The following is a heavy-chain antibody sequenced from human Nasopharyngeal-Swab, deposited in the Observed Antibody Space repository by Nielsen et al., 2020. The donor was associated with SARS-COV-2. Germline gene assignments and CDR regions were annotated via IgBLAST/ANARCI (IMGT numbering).Heavy chain of an antibody. Sequence: GESLKISCSASGFIFKNYAMNWVRQAPGKGLEWVSSISSSSSYIYYADSVKGRFTISRDNAKNSLYLQMNSLRAEDTAVYYCASTHGSKWSDYWGQGTLVTVSS. D-gene: IGHD2-15*01. J-gene: IGHJ4*02. CDR2: ISSSSSYI. CDR3: ASTHGSKWSDY. CDR1: GFIFKNYA. V-gene: IGHV3-21*01.